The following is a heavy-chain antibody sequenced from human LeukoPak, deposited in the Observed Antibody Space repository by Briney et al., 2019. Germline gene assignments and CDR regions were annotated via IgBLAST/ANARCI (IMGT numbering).Heavy chain of an antibody. J-gene: IGHJ6*03. Sequence: GASVKVSCEASGYTFTSYDINWVRQATGQGLEWMGWMNPNSGNTGYAQKFQGRVTMTRNTSISTDYMELSSLRSEDTAVYYCARGRRFGCSSTSCLKTNYYYYYMDFWGKGTTVTVSS. CDR1: GYTFTSYD. D-gene: IGHD2-2*01. V-gene: IGHV1-8*01. CDR2: MNPNSGNT. CDR3: ARGRRFGCSSTSCLKTNYYYYYMDF.